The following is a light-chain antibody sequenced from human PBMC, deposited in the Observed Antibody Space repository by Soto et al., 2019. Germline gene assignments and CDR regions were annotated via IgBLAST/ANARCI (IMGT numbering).Light chain of an antibody. V-gene: IGKV1-27*01. CDR2: AAS. CDR3: QKYNSAPWT. J-gene: IGKJ1*01. CDR1: QGISHY. Sequence: DIQMTQSPSSLSASVGDRVTITCRASQGISHYLDWYQQKPGKGPKLLIYAASTLQSGVPSRFSGSGSGTHFTLTISSLQPEYVSTYYCQKYNSAPWTFGQGTKVEIK.